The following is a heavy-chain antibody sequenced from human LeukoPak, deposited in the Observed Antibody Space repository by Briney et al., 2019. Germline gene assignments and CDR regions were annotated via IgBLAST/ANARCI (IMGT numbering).Heavy chain of an antibody. V-gene: IGHV1-2*02. CDR1: GYTFTGYY. Sequence: ASVKVSCNASGYTFTGYYMHWVRQAPGQGLEWMGWINPNSGGTNYAQKFQGRVTMTEDTSTDTAYMELSSLGSEGTALYYCTTDKYYGSGRQFFFDSWGQGTLVTVSS. CDR3: TTDKYYGSGRQFFFDS. J-gene: IGHJ4*02. CDR2: INPNSGGT. D-gene: IGHD3-10*01.